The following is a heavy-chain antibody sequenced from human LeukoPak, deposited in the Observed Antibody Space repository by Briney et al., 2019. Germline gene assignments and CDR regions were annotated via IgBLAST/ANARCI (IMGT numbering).Heavy chain of an antibody. CDR3: ARDGYCSGGSCYPSFYYYMDV. Sequence: GASVKVSCKASGYTFTGYYMHWVRQAPGQGLEWMGWINPNSGGTNYAQKFQGRVTMTRDTSISTAYMELSRLRSDDTAVYYCARDGYCSGGSCYPSFYYYMDVWGKGTTVTVSS. V-gene: IGHV1-2*02. CDR2: INPNSGGT. CDR1: GYTFTGYY. J-gene: IGHJ6*03. D-gene: IGHD2-15*01.